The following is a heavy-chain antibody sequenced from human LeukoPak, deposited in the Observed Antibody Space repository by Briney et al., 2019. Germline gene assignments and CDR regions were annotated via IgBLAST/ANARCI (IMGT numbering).Heavy chain of an antibody. Sequence: SETLSLTCPVSGGSISSGDYNWSWIRQHPGKGLEWIGYIYYSGSTYYNPSLKSRVTISVDTSKNQLSLKLSSVTAADTAVYYCAREGYYHTSGSFPHEAFDIWGQGTMVIVSS. CDR3: AREGYYHTSGSFPHEAFDI. J-gene: IGHJ3*02. D-gene: IGHD3-10*01. CDR2: IYYSGST. CDR1: GGSISSGDYN. V-gene: IGHV4-31*03.